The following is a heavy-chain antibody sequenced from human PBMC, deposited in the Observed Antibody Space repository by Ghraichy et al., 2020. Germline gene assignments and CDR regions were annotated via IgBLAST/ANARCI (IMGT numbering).Heavy chain of an antibody. CDR2: INHSGST. D-gene: IGHD6-13*01. J-gene: IGHJ3*02. V-gene: IGHV4-34*01. CDR1: GGSFSGYY. Sequence: SETLSLTCAVYGGSFSGYYWSWIRQPPGKGLEWIGEINHSGSTNYNPSLKSRVTISVDTSKNQFSLKLSSVTAADTAVYYCARDVIAAAGTDPEDAFDIWGQGTMVTVSS. CDR3: ARDVIAAAGTDPEDAFDI.